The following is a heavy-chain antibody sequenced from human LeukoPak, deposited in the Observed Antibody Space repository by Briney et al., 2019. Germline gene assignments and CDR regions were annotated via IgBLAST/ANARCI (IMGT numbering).Heavy chain of an antibody. CDR3: TRGRGMDV. CDR1: GFTFSTYW. Sequence: GGSLRLSCAASGFTFSTYWMNWVGQGPGKGLKCVANIKQNGSEKYYVVSVKGRFTTTRNNAKNSLCLKMNSLSAKDTAVYYRTRGRGMDVWGQGTTVTVFS. CDR2: IKQNGSEK. V-gene: IGHV3-7*01. J-gene: IGHJ6*02.